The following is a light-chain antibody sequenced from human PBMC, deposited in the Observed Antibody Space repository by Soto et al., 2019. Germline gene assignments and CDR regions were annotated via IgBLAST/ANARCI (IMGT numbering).Light chain of an antibody. CDR2: DAS. CDR3: QQRSDWPIT. V-gene: IGKV3-11*01. Sequence: EFVLTQSPATLSLSPGERATLSCRASQSVGSYLVWYQHKPGQAPRLLIYDASNRATGIPARFSGSGSGTDFTLTISRLEPEDFVVYFCQQRSDWPITFGQGTRLDMK. CDR1: QSVGSY. J-gene: IGKJ5*01.